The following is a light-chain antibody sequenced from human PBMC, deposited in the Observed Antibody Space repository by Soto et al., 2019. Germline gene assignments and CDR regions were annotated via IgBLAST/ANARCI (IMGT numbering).Light chain of an antibody. CDR3: MQSSHWPYT. V-gene: IGKV2-30*01. Sequence: DVVMAQSPLSLSVTLGQPASISCRSSQSLVGGNGNTYLNWFQRRPGQSPRRLIHKVFERDSGVPDRFSGSGSGTDFTLKVSSVEAEDVGVYFCMQSSHWPYTFGQGTRLEIK. CDR1: QSLVGGNGNTY. J-gene: IGKJ5*01. CDR2: KVF.